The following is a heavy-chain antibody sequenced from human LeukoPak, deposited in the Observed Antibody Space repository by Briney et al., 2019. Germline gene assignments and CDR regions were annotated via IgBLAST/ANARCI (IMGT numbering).Heavy chain of an antibody. CDR1: GFTFSSYG. CDR2: IRYDGSNK. D-gene: IGHD3-9*01. J-gene: IGHJ4*02. CDR3: AKVRYFGWALLDY. V-gene: IGHV3-30*02. Sequence: GGSLRLSCAASGFTFSSYGMHWVRQAPGKGLEWVAFIRYDGSNKYYADSVKGRFTISRDNSKNTPYLQMNSLRAEDTAVYYCAKVRYFGWALLDYWGQGTLVTVSS.